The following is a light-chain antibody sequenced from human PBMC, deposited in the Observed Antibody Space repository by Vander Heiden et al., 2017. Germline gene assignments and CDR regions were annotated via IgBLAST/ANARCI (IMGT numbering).Light chain of an antibody. CDR2: EAS. CDR3: QQYNSYSRT. V-gene: IGKV1-5*03. J-gene: IGKJ2*01. CDR1: QSISCW. Sequence: IQMSQSPSTLSASVGYRVTTTCRASQSISCWLAWYQQKPGKAPKLLIYEASSLESGVPSRFSGSGSGTEFTLTISSLQPDDFATYYCQQYNSYSRTFGQGTKLEIK.